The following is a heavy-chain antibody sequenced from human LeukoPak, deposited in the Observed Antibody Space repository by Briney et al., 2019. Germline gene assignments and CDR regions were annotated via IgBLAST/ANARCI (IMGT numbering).Heavy chain of an antibody. CDR2: INHSGST. J-gene: IGHJ5*02. CDR1: GGSFSGYY. D-gene: IGHD6-13*01. Sequence: SETLSLTCAVYGGSFSGYYWSWIRQPPGKGPEWIGEINHSGSTNYNPSLKSRVTISVDTSKNQFSLKLSSVTAADTAVYYCARAHNPLSAAAVWFDPWGQGTLVIVSS. CDR3: ARAHNPLSAAAVWFDP. V-gene: IGHV4-34*01.